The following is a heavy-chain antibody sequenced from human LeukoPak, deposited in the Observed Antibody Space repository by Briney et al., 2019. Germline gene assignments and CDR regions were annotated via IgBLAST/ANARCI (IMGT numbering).Heavy chain of an antibody. D-gene: IGHD6-19*01. V-gene: IGHV4-34*01. CDR3: ARGPRSSGWYGDY. Sequence: SETLSLTCAVYGGSFSGYYWSWVRQPPGKGLEWIGEINHSGSTNYNPSLKSRVTISVDTSKNQFSLKLSSVTAADTAVYYCARGPRSSGWYGDYWGQGTLVTVSS. J-gene: IGHJ4*02. CDR1: GGSFSGYY. CDR2: INHSGST.